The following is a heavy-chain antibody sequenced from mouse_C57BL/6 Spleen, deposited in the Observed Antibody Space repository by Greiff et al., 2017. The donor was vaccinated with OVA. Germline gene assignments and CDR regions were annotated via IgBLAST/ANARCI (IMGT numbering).Heavy chain of an antibody. CDR1: GYSFTSYY. CDR3: ARGNYVYYFDY. CDR2: IYPGSGNT. D-gene: IGHD2-1*01. Sequence: QVQLQQSGPELAKPGASVKISCKASGYSFTSYYIHWVKQRPGQGLEWIGWIYPGSGNTKYNEKFKGKATLTADTSSSTAYMQLSSLTSEYSAVYYCARGNYVYYFDYWGQGTTLTVSS. J-gene: IGHJ2*01. V-gene: IGHV1-66*01.